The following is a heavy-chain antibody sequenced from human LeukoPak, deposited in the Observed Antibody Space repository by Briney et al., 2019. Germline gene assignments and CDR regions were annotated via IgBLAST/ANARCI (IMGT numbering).Heavy chain of an antibody. V-gene: IGHV4-39*01. Sequence: SETLSLTCTVSGGSISTSNYYWGWIRQPPGKGLEWIGNIFYSGSTYYSPSAKSRVTISLDTSKNQFSLKLSSVTAADTAVYYCARGPYFDYWGQGTLVTVSS. CDR1: GGSISTSNYY. CDR3: ARGPYFDY. CDR2: IFYSGST. J-gene: IGHJ4*02.